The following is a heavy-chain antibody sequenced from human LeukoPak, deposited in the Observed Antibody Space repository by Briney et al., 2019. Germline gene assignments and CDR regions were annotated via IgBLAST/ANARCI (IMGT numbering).Heavy chain of an antibody. CDR1: GFTFSSYG. J-gene: IGHJ4*02. CDR3: ARADSSGWYSYFDC. Sequence: GGSLRLSCAASGFTFSSYGMHWVRQAPGKGLEWVAVIWYDGSNKYYADSVKGRFTISRDNSKNTLYLQMNSLRAEDTAVYYCARADSSGWYSYFDCWGQGTLVTVSS. D-gene: IGHD6-19*01. V-gene: IGHV3-33*01. CDR2: IWYDGSNK.